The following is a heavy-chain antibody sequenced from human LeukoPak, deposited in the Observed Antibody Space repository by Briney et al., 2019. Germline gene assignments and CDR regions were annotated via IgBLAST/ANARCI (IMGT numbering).Heavy chain of an antibody. D-gene: IGHD5/OR15-5a*01. V-gene: IGHV1-2*02. CDR3: ALLNVYLRS. CDR2: MNPDNGAT. J-gene: IGHJ4*02. CDR1: GYTLDDNY. Sequence: GASVKVSCKASGYTLDDNYIHWVRQAPGQGLEWMGWMNPDNGATNYAQKLQGRVTMTRDTSITTAFMELRWLSPVDTAVYYCALLNVYLRSGGQGTLVTVPP.